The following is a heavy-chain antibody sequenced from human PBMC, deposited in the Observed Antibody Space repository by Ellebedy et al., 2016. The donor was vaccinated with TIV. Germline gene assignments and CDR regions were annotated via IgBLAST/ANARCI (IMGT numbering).Heavy chain of an antibody. V-gene: IGHV3-15*01. J-gene: IGHJ6*03. Sequence: GESLKISXAASGFTFSNAWMSWVRQAPGKGLEWVGRIKSKTDGGTTDYAAPVKGRFTISRDDSKNTLYLQMNSLKTEDTAVYYCTAPGGYDFWSGYYTYYYYYYMDVWGKGTTVTVSS. CDR3: TAPGGYDFWSGYYTYYYYYYMDV. CDR2: IKSKTDGGTT. CDR1: GFTFSNAW. D-gene: IGHD3-3*01.